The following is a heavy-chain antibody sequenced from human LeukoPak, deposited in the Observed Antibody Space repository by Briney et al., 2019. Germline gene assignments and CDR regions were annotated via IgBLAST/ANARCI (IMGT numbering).Heavy chain of an antibody. CDR2: INTNTGNP. Sequence: ASVKVSCKASGYTFTNYGINWVRQAPGQGLEWMGWINTNTGNPTYAQGFTGRFVFSLDTSVSTAYLQISSLKAEDTAVYYCARGVAAALDSSGWYADYWGQGTLVTVSS. J-gene: IGHJ4*02. CDR3: ARGVAAALDSSGWYADY. D-gene: IGHD6-19*01. V-gene: IGHV7-4-1*02. CDR1: GYTFTNYG.